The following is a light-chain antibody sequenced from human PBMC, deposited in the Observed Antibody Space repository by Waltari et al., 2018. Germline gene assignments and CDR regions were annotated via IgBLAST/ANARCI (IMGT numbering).Light chain of an antibody. CDR3: QQYYVTPLT. CDR1: QSVLYNSNNYNY. Sequence: DIVMTQSPDSLAVPLGERATISCKSSQSVLYNSNNYNYLAWFQQKPGQPPKLLIYWASTRESGVPARFSGSGSGTDFTLTITSLQAEDVAVYYCQQYYVTPLTFGGGTKVEVK. V-gene: IGKV4-1*01. J-gene: IGKJ4*01. CDR2: WAS.